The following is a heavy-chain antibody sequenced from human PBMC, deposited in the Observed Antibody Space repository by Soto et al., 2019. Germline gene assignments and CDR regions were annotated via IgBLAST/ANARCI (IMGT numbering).Heavy chain of an antibody. Sequence: GWSLRLSCAASAFTFSSYSINWVRHSPCKGLEGVPVMSYDGNNKYYVDSVKGRFTISSDNSKNTVYLQSKRAGPGHTAVYYCGRDSSNTYYGMDVGGQGTKVTFSS. J-gene: IGHJ6*01. CDR3: GRDSSNTYYGMDV. CDR2: MSYDGNNK. CDR1: AFTFSSYS. V-gene: IGHV3-30-3*01.